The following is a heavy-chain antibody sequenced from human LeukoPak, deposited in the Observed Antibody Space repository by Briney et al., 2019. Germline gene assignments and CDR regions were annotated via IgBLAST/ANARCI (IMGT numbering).Heavy chain of an antibody. D-gene: IGHD5-18*01. V-gene: IGHV1-2*06. J-gene: IGHJ4*01. CDR1: GYTLTVYY. CDR3: AREGSGYTYGRGSYIDY. Sequence: ASVKVSCKASGYTLTVYYIHWVRQAPGQGLEWMGRINPNSGDTNFAQKFQGRVTMTRDTSISTAYMDLSGLRPDDTAVYYCAREGSGYTYGRGSYIDYWGHGILVTVSS. CDR2: INPNSGDT.